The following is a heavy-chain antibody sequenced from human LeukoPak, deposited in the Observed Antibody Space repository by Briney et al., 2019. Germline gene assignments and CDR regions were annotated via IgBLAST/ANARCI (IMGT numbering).Heavy chain of an antibody. V-gene: IGHV3-53*01. D-gene: IGHD2-2*01. J-gene: IGHJ3*02. Sequence: GGSLRLSCAASGFTFNDAWMTWVRQAPGKGLEWVSVIYSGGSTYYADSVKGRFTISRDNSKNTLYLQMNSLRAEDTAVYYCARADGVGGFDIWGQGTMVTVSS. CDR1: GFTFNDAW. CDR2: IYSGGST. CDR3: ARADGVGGFDI.